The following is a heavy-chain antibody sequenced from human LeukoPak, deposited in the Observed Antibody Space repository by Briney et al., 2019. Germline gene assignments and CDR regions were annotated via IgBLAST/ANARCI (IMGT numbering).Heavy chain of an antibody. D-gene: IGHD4-11*01. V-gene: IGHV4-38-2*02. J-gene: IGHJ6*03. CDR2: VYHSGSI. CDR1: GYSISSGYY. Sequence: SETLSLTCTVSGYSISSGYYWGWIRQPPGKGLEWIGNVYHSGSIYYNPSLKSRVTISVDTSKNQFSLKLSSVTAADTAVYYCARADYSKGLYYYYMDVWGEGTTVTVSS. CDR3: ARADYSKGLYYYYMDV.